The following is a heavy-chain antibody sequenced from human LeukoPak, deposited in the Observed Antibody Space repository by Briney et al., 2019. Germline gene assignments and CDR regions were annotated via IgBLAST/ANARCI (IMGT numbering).Heavy chain of an antibody. CDR2: IYSGGST. D-gene: IGHD6-6*01. V-gene: IGHV3-66*04. CDR1: GFPFRSYA. J-gene: IGHJ3*02. CDR3: ARHYSSIPPI. Sequence: GGSLRLSCAASGFPFRSYAMNWVRQAPGKGLEWVSAIYSGGSTYYADSVKGRFTISRDNSKNTLYLQMNSLRAEDTAVYYCARHYSSIPPIWGQGTMVTVSS.